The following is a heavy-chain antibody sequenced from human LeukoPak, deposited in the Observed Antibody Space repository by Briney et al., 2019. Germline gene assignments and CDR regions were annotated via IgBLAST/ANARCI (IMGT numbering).Heavy chain of an antibody. D-gene: IGHD3-22*01. J-gene: IGHJ4*02. CDR1: GYTFSGYY. CDR3: ARLDAYYSDNSEYYFKDYFDY. Sequence: ASVKVSCKASGYTFSGYYLHWVRQAPGQGLEWMGWINPNTGGTKYVQKFQGRVTMTRDTSSSTAYMELSRLRSDDTAVYYCARLDAYYSDNSEYYFKDYFDYWGQGTLVTVSS. CDR2: INPNTGGT. V-gene: IGHV1-2*02.